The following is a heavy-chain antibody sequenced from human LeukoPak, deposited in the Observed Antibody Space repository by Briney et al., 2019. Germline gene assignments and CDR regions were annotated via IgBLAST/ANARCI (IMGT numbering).Heavy chain of an antibody. J-gene: IGHJ4*02. CDR1: EFTFSNYG. V-gene: IGHV3-48*02. Sequence: GGSLRLSCAASEFTFSNYGMNWVRQAPGKGLEWVSYISSNSRTINYADSVRGRFTISRDNAKNSLYLQMNSLRDEDTAMYYCARGGEKRPDYWGQGTLVTVSS. CDR2: ISSNSRTI. CDR3: ARGGEKRPDY.